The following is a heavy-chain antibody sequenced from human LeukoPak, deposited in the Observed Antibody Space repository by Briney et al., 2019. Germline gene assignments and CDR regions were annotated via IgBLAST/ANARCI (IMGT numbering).Heavy chain of an antibody. V-gene: IGHV4-59*08. Sequence: SETLSLTCTVSGGSISSYYWSWIRQPPGKGREWIGYIYSSGTTNYNPSLESRVTISLDTSKNHFSLKLSSVTAADTALYYCARLRRWELRVFDYWGQGTLVTVSS. CDR3: ARLRRWELRVFDY. CDR2: IYSSGTT. J-gene: IGHJ4*02. D-gene: IGHD1-26*01. CDR1: GGSISSYY.